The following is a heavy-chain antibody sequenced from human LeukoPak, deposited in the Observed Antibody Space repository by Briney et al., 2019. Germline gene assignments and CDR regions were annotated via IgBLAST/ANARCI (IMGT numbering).Heavy chain of an antibody. D-gene: IGHD6-25*01. J-gene: IGHJ3*02. CDR3: ARRSAAKDAFDI. CDR2: INSDGGST. CDR1: GFTFSSYW. Sequence: GGSLRLSCAASGFTFSSYWMPWVRQAPGKGLVWVSRINSDGGSTSYTDSVKGRFTISRDNAKNTLYLQMNSLRAEDTAVYYCARRSAAKDAFDIWGQGTKVTVSS. V-gene: IGHV3-74*01.